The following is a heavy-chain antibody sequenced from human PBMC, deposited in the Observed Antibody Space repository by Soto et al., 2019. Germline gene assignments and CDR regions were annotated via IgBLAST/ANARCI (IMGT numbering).Heavy chain of an antibody. J-gene: IGHJ4*02. CDR3: AKIKGAITFLHFDT. V-gene: IGHV3-23*01. Sequence: PGGSLRLSCVDSTSNLKNYAMAWVRQAPGKGLEWVSALTDTGGSTYYAASVKGRFTISRDNSRNTLFLQMDRLRVDDTAVYYCAKIKGAITFLHFDTWGQGXLVTVYS. CDR1: TSNLKNYA. CDR2: LTDTGGST. D-gene: IGHD3-16*01.